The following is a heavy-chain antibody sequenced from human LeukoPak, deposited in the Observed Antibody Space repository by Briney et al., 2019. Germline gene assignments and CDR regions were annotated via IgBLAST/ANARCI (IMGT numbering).Heavy chain of an antibody. V-gene: IGHV3-48*03. CDR2: ISSSGSTI. CDR1: GFTFSSYE. J-gene: IGHJ4*02. CDR3: ARVPGIAAAGHFDY. D-gene: IGHD6-13*01. Sequence: GGSLRLSCAASGFTFSSYEMNWVRQAPGKGLEWVSYISSSGSTIYYADSVKGRFTISGDNAKNSLYLQMNSLRAEDTAVYYCARVPGIAAAGHFDYWGQGTLVTVSS.